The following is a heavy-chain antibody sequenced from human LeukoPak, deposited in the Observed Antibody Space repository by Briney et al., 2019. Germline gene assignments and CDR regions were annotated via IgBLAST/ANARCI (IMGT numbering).Heavy chain of an antibody. Sequence: ASVKVSCKASGYTFTSYDINWVRQATGQGLEWMGWMNPSSGNTGYAQKFQGRVTMTRNTSISTAYMELSSLRSEDTAVYYCARGFRSGIAARLRRAGFDYWGQGTLVTVSS. J-gene: IGHJ4*02. CDR1: GYTFTSYD. CDR2: MNPSSGNT. D-gene: IGHD6-6*01. V-gene: IGHV1-8*01. CDR3: ARGFRSGIAARLRRAGFDY.